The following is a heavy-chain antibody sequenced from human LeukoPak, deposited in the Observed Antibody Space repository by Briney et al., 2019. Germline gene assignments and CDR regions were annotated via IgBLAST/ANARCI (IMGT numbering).Heavy chain of an antibody. CDR3: ARLFGGVTTFDY. D-gene: IGHD4-17*01. V-gene: IGHV3-7*01. CDR1: GFSFSPYW. Sequence: GGSLRLSCAASGFSFSPYWMSWVRQGPGKGLDWVASINPDGSGTSYVDSVKGRFTISRDNAQNSLYLQMNSLSAEDMAVYYCARLFGGVTTFDYWGQGTLVTVSS. CDR2: INPDGSGT. J-gene: IGHJ4*02.